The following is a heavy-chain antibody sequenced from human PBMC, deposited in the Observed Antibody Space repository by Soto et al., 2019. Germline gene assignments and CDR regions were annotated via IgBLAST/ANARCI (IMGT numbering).Heavy chain of an antibody. D-gene: IGHD3-9*01. V-gene: IGHV4-61*01. CDR3: ARDFERSAIGP. CDR2: IYYSGST. CDR1: GVSVSSGSYY. J-gene: IGHJ5*02. Sequence: ETLSFTCTVSGVSVSSGSYYWTWIRQPPGKGLEWIGYIYYSGSTNYNPSLRRRVTISADRSENKFSLTLKSVTAADTAVYFCARDFERSAIGPWGQGTSVTVSS.